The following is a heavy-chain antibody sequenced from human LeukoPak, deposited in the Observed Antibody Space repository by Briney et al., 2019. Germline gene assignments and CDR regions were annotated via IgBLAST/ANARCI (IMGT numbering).Heavy chain of an antibody. D-gene: IGHD3-10*01. Sequence: PSGSLRLSCAASGFTFSNWGMHWVRQAPAKGLELESVVSYDGSNKYYADSVKGRLTISRDNSKNTLYLQMNSLRAEGTAVYYCAKGVWVVRGVIGDAFDIWGQGTMVTVSS. CDR1: GFTFSNWG. J-gene: IGHJ3*02. V-gene: IGHV3-30*18. CDR2: VSYDGSNK. CDR3: AKGVWVVRGVIGDAFDI.